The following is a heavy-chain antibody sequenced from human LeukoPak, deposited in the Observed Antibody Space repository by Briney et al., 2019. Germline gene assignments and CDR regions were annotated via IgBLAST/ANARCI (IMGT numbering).Heavy chain of an antibody. CDR2: VAHDGVNK. V-gene: IGHV3-30*19. D-gene: IGHD3-9*01. CDR1: GFSLKAYA. Sequence: KSGGSLRLSCATSGFSLKAYAMHWIRQAPGKGLEWVATVAHDGVNKYYLDSVKGRFTISRDSSDTLDLHMNSLRPEDTAVYYCARDWGASDWYNWFDPWGQGTLVIVDS. J-gene: IGHJ5*02. CDR3: ARDWGASDWYNWFDP.